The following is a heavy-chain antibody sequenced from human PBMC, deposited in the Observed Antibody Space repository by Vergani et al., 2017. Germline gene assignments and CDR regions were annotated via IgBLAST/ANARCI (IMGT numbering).Heavy chain of an antibody. Sequence: QLQLQESGPGLVKPSETLSLTCTVSGGSISSSSYYWGWIRQPPGKGLEWIGSIYYSGSTYYNPSLQSRVTISVDTSKNQFSLKLSSVTAADTAVYYCARCIRRLYFPVXFDYWGQGTLVTVSS. V-gene: IGHV4-39*07. CDR1: GGSISSSSYY. J-gene: IGHJ4*02. CDR3: ARCIRRLYFPVXFDY. CDR2: IYYSGST. D-gene: IGHD2/OR15-2a*01.